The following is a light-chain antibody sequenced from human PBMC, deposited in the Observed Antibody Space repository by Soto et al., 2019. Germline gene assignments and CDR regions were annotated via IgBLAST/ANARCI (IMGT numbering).Light chain of an antibody. CDR3: AACDDRLLGYV. CDR1: RSDVGRYNY. CDR2: SNH. J-gene: IGLJ1*01. V-gene: IGLV2-8*01. Sequence: QSVLAQPPSASGSPGQSVTISCTGTRSDVGRYNYVSWYQLHPGKVPKLLIYSNHRQASGVPDRLSGSKSGTSASLAISGLRSEDDADRYCAACDDRLLGYVFETGTKVTVL.